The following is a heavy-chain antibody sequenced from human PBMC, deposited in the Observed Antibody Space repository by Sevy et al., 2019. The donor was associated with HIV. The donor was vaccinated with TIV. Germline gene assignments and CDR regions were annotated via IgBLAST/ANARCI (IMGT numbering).Heavy chain of an antibody. CDR1: GFTFSSYS. CDR2: ISSSSSYI. V-gene: IGHV3-21*01. D-gene: IGHD6-19*01. J-gene: IGHJ4*02. CDR3: ARDEGQWLVQYYFDY. Sequence: GGSLRLSCAASGFTFSSYSMNWVRQAPGKGLEWVSSISSSSSYIYYADSVKGQFTISRDNAKNSRYLQMNSLRAEDTAVYYCARDEGQWLVQYYFDYWGQGTLVTVSS.